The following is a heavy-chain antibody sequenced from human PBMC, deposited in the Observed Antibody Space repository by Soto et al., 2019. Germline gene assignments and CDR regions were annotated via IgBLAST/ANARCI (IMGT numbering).Heavy chain of an antibody. J-gene: IGHJ1*01. V-gene: IGHV1-69*17. D-gene: IGHD3-16*01. CDR3: ASESLGAKGAEH. CDR2: IIPIIGVT. Sequence: QVQLVQSGAEVKRPGSSVKVSCESSGDTFNSYVISWVRQAPGQGLEWMGGIIPIIGVTHYAQKFQGRVTISALSSTGTAYMELTNLGFEDTALYYCASESLGAKGAEHWGQGTLVTVSS. CDR1: GDTFNSYV.